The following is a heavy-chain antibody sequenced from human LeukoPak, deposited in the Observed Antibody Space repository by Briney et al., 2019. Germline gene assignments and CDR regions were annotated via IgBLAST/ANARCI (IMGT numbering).Heavy chain of an antibody. D-gene: IGHD3-16*02. Sequence: SGGSLRLSCAASGFTFSSYAMSWVRQAPGKGLEWVSAISGSGGSTYYADSVKGRFTISRDNSKNTLYLQMNSLRAEDTAVYYCAKVSSVWGSYRRDDYWGQGTLVTVSS. CDR1: GFTFSSYA. CDR2: ISGSGGST. J-gene: IGHJ4*02. CDR3: AKVSSVWGSYRRDDY. V-gene: IGHV3-23*01.